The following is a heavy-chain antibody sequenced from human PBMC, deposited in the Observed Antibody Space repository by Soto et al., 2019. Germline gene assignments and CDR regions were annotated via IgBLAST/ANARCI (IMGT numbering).Heavy chain of an antibody. CDR3: ATHPPADAFDY. J-gene: IGHJ4*02. CDR1: GFTFSSYG. Sequence: QVQLVESGGGVVQPGRSLRLSCAASGFTFSSYGMHWVRQAPGKGLEWVAVISYDGSNKYYADSVKGRFTISRDNSKNTLYLQMNSLRAEDTAVYYCATHPPADAFDYWGQGSMVTVSS. V-gene: IGHV3-30*03. CDR2: ISYDGSNK.